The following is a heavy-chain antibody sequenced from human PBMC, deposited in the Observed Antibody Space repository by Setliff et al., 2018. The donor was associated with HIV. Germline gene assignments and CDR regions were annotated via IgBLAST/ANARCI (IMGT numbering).Heavy chain of an antibody. D-gene: IGHD1-1*01. CDR3: ARYARVPQF. Sequence: GGSLRLSCAASGFTFSSYWINWVRQAPGKGLEWVSTITGSGGTTYYADSVKGRFTISRDTAKNSLYLQMNSLRAEDTAVYYCARYARVPQFWGQGTLVTVSS. CDR2: ITGSGGTT. CDR1: GFTFSSYW. J-gene: IGHJ4*02. V-gene: IGHV3-23*01.